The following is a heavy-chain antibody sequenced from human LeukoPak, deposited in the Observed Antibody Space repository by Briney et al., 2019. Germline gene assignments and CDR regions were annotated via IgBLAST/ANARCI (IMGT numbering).Heavy chain of an antibody. J-gene: IGHJ4*02. CDR2: ISGGGGNS. D-gene: IGHD6-19*01. Sequence: GGSLRLSCAASGFTFSSYGMHWVRQAPGKGLEWVSSISGGGGNSYYADSVKGRFTISRDNAKNSLYLQMNSLRAEDTAVYYCARESRQWLVLGGVDYWGQGTLVTVSS. CDR3: ARESRQWLVLGGVDY. V-gene: IGHV3-21*01. CDR1: GFTFSSYG.